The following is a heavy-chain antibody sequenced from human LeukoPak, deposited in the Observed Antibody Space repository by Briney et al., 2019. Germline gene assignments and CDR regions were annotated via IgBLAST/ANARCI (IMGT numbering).Heavy chain of an antibody. Sequence: SVKVSCKASGCTFSSYTISWVRQAPGQGLEWMGRIIPILGIANYAQKFQGRVTITADKSTSTAYMELSSLRSEDTAVYYCARDYGDYYYYYYYMDVWGKGTTVTVSS. V-gene: IGHV1-69*04. D-gene: IGHD4-17*01. CDR2: IIPILGIA. J-gene: IGHJ6*03. CDR1: GCTFSSYT. CDR3: ARDYGDYYYYYYYMDV.